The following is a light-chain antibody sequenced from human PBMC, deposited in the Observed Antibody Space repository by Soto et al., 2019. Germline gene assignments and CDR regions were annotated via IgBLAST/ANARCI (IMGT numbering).Light chain of an antibody. V-gene: IGLV1-44*01. J-gene: IGLJ1*01. CDR2: TNN. CDR3: ATWDDSRKGV. CDR1: TSNIESHS. Sequence: QSVLTQPPSASGTPGQRIIISCSVSTSNIESHSVNWFQQVPGTAPRLLIITNNQRPSGVPDRFSGSKSGASASLAISGLQSEDEATYYCATWDDSRKGVFGTGTKLTVL.